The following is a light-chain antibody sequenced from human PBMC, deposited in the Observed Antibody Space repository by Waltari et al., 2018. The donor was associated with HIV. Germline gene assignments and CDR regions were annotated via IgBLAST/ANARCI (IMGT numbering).Light chain of an antibody. CDR1: NPNIGSNH. V-gene: IGLV1-47*01. CDR2: RNK. Sequence: QSVLTHPPSSSGTPGPRATIPCSGTNPNIGSNHVNWYQQPPGTAPKLLIYRNKQRPSGVPGRFSGSKSGTSASMAIRGLRSEDEADYYCAAWDDSLSAHVVFGGGTKLTVL. CDR3: AAWDDSLSAHVV. J-gene: IGLJ2*01.